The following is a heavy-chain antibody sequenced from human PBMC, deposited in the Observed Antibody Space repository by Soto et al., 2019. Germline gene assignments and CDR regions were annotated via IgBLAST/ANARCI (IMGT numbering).Heavy chain of an antibody. CDR3: ARDQEGITMIVGGT. D-gene: IGHD3-22*01. CDR1: GDIFTSYG. V-gene: IGHV1-18*01. Sequence: ASVKVPCKASGDIFTSYGISWVRQAPGQGLEWMGWISAYNGNTNYAQKFQGRVTMTTDTSTSTAYMELRSLRSDDTAVYYCARDQEGITMIVGGTWGQGTLVTVSS. CDR2: ISAYNGNT. J-gene: IGHJ5*02.